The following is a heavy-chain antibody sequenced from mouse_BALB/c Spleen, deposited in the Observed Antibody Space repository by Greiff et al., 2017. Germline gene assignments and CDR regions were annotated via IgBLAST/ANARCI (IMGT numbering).Heavy chain of an antibody. J-gene: IGHJ4*01. CDR3: TCGRLRHAMDY. Sequence: EVQLQQSGAELVRSGASVKLSCTASGFNIKDYYMHWVKQRPEQGLEWIGWIDPENGDTEYAPKFQGKATMTADTSSNTAYLQLSSLTSEDTAVYYCTCGRLRHAMDYWGQGTSVTVSA. CDR2: IDPENGDT. V-gene: IGHV14-4*02. D-gene: IGHD2-4*01. CDR1: GFNIKDYY.